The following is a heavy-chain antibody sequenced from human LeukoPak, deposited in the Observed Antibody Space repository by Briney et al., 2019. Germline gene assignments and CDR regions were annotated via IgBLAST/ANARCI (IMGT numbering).Heavy chain of an antibody. CDR1: GGSISSYY. Sequence: SETLSLTCTVSGGSISSYYWSWIRQPPGKGLEWIGYIYYSGSTYYNPSLKSRVTISVDTSKNQFSLNLTSVTAADTAVYYCARHFDWLHPYFDYWGQGTLVTVSS. CDR3: ARHFDWLHPYFDY. CDR2: IYYSGST. V-gene: IGHV4-59*08. D-gene: IGHD3-9*01. J-gene: IGHJ4*02.